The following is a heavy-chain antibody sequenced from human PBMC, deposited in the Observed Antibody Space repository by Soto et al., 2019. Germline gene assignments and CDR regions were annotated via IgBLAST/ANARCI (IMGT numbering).Heavy chain of an antibody. V-gene: IGHV4-4*02. Sequence: QVQLQESGPGLVKPSGTLSLTCVVSGGSISSDNWRSWVRQSPGKGLEFIGEIHHSGNTNYNPPLKSRVTISADKSKNHLFLMLTSVTAADTAVYYCTRMPYAYYAMDVWGRGTTVTVSS. CDR2: IHHSGNT. J-gene: IGHJ6*02. CDR3: TRMPYAYYAMDV. D-gene: IGHD2-2*01. CDR1: GGSISSDNW.